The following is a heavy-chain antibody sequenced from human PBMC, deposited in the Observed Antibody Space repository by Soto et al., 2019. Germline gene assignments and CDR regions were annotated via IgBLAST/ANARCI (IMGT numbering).Heavy chain of an antibody. D-gene: IGHD3-3*01. CDR1: GGTFSSYA. CDR2: IIPIFGTA. Sequence: SVKVSCKASGGTFSSYAISWVRQAPGQGLEWMGGIIPIFGTANYAQKFQGRVTITADKSTSTAYMELSSLRSEDTTVYYCARDRRIYYDFWSGHYGMDVWGQGTTVTVSS. CDR3: ARDRRIYYDFWSGHYGMDV. V-gene: IGHV1-69*06. J-gene: IGHJ6*02.